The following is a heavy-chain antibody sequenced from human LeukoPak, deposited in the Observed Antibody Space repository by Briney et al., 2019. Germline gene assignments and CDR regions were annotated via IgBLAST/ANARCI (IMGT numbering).Heavy chain of an antibody. V-gene: IGHV4-34*01. CDR3: ARGSRLSYFDWLFPSLFDY. D-gene: IGHD3-9*01. CDR2: INHSGST. Sequence: PSETLSLTCAVYGGSFSGYYWSWIRQPPGKGLEWIGEINHSGSTNYNPSLKSRVTISVDTSKNQFSLKLSSVTAADTAVYYCARGSRLSYFDWLFPSLFDYWGQGTLATVTS. CDR1: GGSFSGYY. J-gene: IGHJ4*02.